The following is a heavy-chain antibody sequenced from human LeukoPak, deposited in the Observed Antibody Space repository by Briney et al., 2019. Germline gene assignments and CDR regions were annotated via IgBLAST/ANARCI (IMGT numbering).Heavy chain of an antibody. V-gene: IGHV3-23*01. CDR1: GFTFSSYA. D-gene: IGHD3-3*01. CDR3: AKLLHDFWSGYYTGFDY. CDR2: ISGSGGST. J-gene: IGHJ4*02. Sequence: GGSLRLSCAASGFTFSSYAMSWVRQAPGKGLEWVSAISGSGGSTYYADSVKGRFTISRDNSKNTLYLQMNSPRAEDTAVYYCAKLLHDFWSGYYTGFDYWGQGTLVTVSS.